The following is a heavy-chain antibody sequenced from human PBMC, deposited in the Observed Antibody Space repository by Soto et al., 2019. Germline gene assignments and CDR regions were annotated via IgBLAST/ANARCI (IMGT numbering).Heavy chain of an antibody. CDR2: INPNSGGT. CDR1: GYTFTGYY. V-gene: IGHV1-2*04. D-gene: IGHD3-22*01. Sequence: QVQLVQSGAEVKKPGAPVKVSCKASGYTFTGYYMHWVRQAPGQGLEWMGWINPNSGGTNYAQKFQGWVTMTRDTSISTAYMELSRLRSDDTAVYYCARAVHYYDSSGYQIPYYFDYWGQGTLVTVSS. CDR3: ARAVHYYDSSGYQIPYYFDY. J-gene: IGHJ4*02.